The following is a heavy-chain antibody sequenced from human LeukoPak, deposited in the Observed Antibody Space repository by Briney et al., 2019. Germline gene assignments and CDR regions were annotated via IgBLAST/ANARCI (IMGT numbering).Heavy chain of an antibody. D-gene: IGHD1-26*01. CDR1: GFTFDDYA. CDR2: IYSGGST. Sequence: GGSLRLSCAASGFTFDDYAMHWVRQAPGKGLEWVSIIYSGGSTFYADSVKGQFTISRDNSKNTLYLQMNSLRAEDTAVYYCARGGSYLSAFDIWGQGTMVTVSS. CDR3: ARGGSYLSAFDI. J-gene: IGHJ3*02. V-gene: IGHV3-53*01.